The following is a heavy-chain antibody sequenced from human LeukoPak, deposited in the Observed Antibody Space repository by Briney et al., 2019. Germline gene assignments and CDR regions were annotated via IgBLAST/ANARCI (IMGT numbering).Heavy chain of an antibody. J-gene: IGHJ4*02. V-gene: IGHV4-4*02. CDR3: AKTLYSGSFLDY. CDR1: DGSISSSNW. Sequence: SGTLSLTCAVSDGSISSSNWWTWVRQPPGKGLEWIGEIYHSGSTNYNPSLKSRVTISVDKSKNQSSLNLSSVTAADTAVYYCAKTLYSGSFLDYWGQGTLVTVSS. D-gene: IGHD1-26*01. CDR2: IYHSGST.